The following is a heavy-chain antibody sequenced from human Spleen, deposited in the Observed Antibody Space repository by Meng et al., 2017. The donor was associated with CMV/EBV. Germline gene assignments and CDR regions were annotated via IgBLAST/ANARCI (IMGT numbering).Heavy chain of an antibody. CDR3: ARRLPTGYFDY. CDR1: GDSISNYY. CDR2: IHYSGNT. Sequence: SETLSLTCTVSGDSISNYYWSWIRQPPGKGLEWIGYIHYSGNTNYNPSLKRRVTISVDTSKNQISLRLSSVIAADTAVYYCARRLPTGYFDYWGQGTLVTVSS. J-gene: IGHJ4*02. D-gene: IGHD4-17*01. V-gene: IGHV4-59*01.